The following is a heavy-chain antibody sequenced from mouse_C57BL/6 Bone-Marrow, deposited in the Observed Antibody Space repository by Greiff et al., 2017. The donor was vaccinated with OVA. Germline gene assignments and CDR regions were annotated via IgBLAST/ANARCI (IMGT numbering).Heavy chain of an antibody. V-gene: IGHV1-78*01. Sequence: VKLVESDAELVKPGASVKISCKVSGYTFTDHTIHWMKQRPEQGLEWIGYIYPRDGSTKYNEKFKGKATLTADKSSSTAYMQLNSLTSEDSAVYFCAREGITTVVAPYAMDYWGQGTSVTVSS. D-gene: IGHD1-1*01. CDR3: AREGITTVVAPYAMDY. J-gene: IGHJ4*01. CDR2: IYPRDGST. CDR1: GYTFTDHT.